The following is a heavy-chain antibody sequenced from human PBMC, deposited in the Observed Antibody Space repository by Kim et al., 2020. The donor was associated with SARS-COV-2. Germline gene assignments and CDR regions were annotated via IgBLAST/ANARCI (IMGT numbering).Heavy chain of an antibody. CDR1: GFTFSSYG. D-gene: IGHD6-19*01. J-gene: IGHJ4*02. CDR2: IWYDGSNK. CDR3: ARPLEKWLVAPYFDY. Sequence: GGSLRLSCAASGFTFSSYGMHWVRQAPGKGLEWVAVIWYDGSNKYYADSVKGRFTISRDNSKNTLYLQMNSLRAEDTAVYYCARPLEKWLVAPYFDYWGQGTLVTVSS. V-gene: IGHV3-33*01.